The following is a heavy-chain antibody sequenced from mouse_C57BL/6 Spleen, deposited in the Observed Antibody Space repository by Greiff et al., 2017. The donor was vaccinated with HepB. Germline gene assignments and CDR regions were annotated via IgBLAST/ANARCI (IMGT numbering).Heavy chain of an antibody. V-gene: IGHV5-17*01. Sequence: EVMLVESGGGLVKPGGSLKLSCAASGFTFSDYGMHWVRQAPEKGLEWVAYISSGSSTIYYADTVKGRFTISRDNAKNTLFLQMTSLRSEDTAMYYCARSYDGYPYYFDYWGQGTTLTVSS. D-gene: IGHD2-3*01. CDR1: GFTFSDYG. CDR3: ARSYDGYPYYFDY. CDR2: ISSGSSTI. J-gene: IGHJ2*01.